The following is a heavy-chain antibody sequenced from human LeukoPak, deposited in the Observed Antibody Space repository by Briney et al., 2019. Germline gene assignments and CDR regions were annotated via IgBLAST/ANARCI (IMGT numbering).Heavy chain of an antibody. CDR1: GFTFSSYA. CDR2: ISYDGSNK. J-gene: IGHJ3*02. CDR3: ARVLTKRYFYAYDSSGYYYGAFDI. V-gene: IGHV3-30*04. D-gene: IGHD3-22*01. Sequence: PGGSLRLSCAASGFTFSSYAMHWVRQAPGKGLEWVAVISYDGSNKYYADSVKGRFTISRDNSKNTLYLQMNSLRAEDTAVYYCARVLTKRYFYAYDSSGYYYGAFDIWGQGTMVTVSS.